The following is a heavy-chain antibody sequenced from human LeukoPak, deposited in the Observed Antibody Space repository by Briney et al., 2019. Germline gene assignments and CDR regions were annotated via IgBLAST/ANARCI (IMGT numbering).Heavy chain of an antibody. V-gene: IGHV3-7*01. J-gene: IGHJ5*02. CDR3: ARGCSGGSCYESKFDP. CDR2: IKQDGSEK. Sequence: GGSLRLSCAASGFTFSSYWMSWVRQAPGKGLEWVASIKQDGSEKYFVDSVKGRFTISRDNAKNSLYLQMNSLRAEDTAVYYCARGCSGGSCYESKFDPWGQGNLVTVSS. D-gene: IGHD2-15*01. CDR1: GFTFSSYW.